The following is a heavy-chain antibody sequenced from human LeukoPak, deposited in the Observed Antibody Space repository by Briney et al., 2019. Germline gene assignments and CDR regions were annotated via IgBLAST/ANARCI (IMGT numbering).Heavy chain of an antibody. V-gene: IGHV4-59*01. CDR3: ARETKVNAFDI. CDR2: TYYSGST. J-gene: IGHJ3*02. D-gene: IGHD4-17*01. Sequence: SETLSLTCTVSGGSISSYYWSWIRQPPGKGLEWIGYTYYSGSTNYNPSLKSRVTISVDTSKNQFSLKLSSVTAADTAVYYCARETKVNAFDIWGQGTMVTVSS. CDR1: GGSISSYY.